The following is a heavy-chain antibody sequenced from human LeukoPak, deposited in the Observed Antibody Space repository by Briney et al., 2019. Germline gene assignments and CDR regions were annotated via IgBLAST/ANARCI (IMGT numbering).Heavy chain of an antibody. J-gene: IGHJ6*03. CDR3: ARVRSGWYAYYYYYMDV. V-gene: IGHV4-39*07. Sequence: PSETLSLTCTVSGGSISSSSYYWGWIRQPPGKGLEWIGSIYYSGSTYYNPSLKSRVTISVDTSKNQFSLKLSSVTAADTAVYYCARVRSGWYAYYYYYMDVRGKGTTVTVSS. CDR1: GGSISSSSYY. D-gene: IGHD6-19*01. CDR2: IYYSGST.